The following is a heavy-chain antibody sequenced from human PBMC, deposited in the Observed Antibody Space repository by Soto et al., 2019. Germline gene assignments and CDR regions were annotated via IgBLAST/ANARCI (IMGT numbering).Heavy chain of an antibody. CDR2: ITETGGDT. Sequence: LRLSCAASGFTFGNFVMRWVRQTPGKGLEWVSTITETGGDTYYTDSVKGRFTISRDNSKNTLYLQMTSLRAEDTALYYCTKASSDRNHMEVWGPGTTVTVSS. V-gene: IGHV3-23*01. CDR3: TKASSDRNHMEV. CDR1: GFTFGNFV. J-gene: IGHJ6*02.